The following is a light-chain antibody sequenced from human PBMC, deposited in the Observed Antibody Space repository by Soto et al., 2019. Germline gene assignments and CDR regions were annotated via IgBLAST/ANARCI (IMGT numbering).Light chain of an antibody. Sequence: QSVLTQPASVSGSPGQSITISCTGTSSDVGGYNYVSWYQQHPGKAPKLMIYEVSNRPSGVSNRFSGSKSGNTASLTISGLQAEDEADYYCSSYTSSSTHFVFGTGTKLIVL. CDR2: EVS. V-gene: IGLV2-14*01. CDR3: SSYTSSSTHFV. J-gene: IGLJ1*01. CDR1: SSDVGGYNY.